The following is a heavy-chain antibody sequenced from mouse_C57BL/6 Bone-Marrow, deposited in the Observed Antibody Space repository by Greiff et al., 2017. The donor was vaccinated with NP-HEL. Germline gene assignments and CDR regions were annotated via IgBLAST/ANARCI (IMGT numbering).Heavy chain of an antibody. V-gene: IGHV5-6*02. CDR1: GFTFSSYG. CDR2: ISSGGSYT. D-gene: IGHD1-1*01. CDR3: AGRYYGTYWYFDV. Sequence: EVKLVESGGDLVKPGGSLKLSCAASGFTFSSYGMSWVRQTPDKRLEWVATISSGGSYTYYPDSVKGRFTISRDNAKNTLYLQMSSLKSEDTAMYYCAGRYYGTYWYFDVWGTGTTVTVSS. J-gene: IGHJ1*03.